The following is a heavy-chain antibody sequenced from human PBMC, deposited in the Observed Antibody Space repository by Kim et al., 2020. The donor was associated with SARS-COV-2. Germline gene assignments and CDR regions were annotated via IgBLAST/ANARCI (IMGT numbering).Heavy chain of an antibody. Sequence: DSMKGRFTISRDNSKNTLYLQMNRLRAEDTAVYYCAKGLVVVAAAGTLDYWGQGTLVTVSS. D-gene: IGHD2-15*01. V-gene: IGHV3-23*01. CDR3: AKGLVVVAAAGTLDY. J-gene: IGHJ4*02.